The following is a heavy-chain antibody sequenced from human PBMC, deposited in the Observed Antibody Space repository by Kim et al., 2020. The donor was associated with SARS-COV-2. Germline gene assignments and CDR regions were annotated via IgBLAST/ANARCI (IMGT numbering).Heavy chain of an antibody. Sequence: SETLSLTCAVYGGSFSGYYWSWIRQPPGKRLEWIGEINHSGSTNYNPSLKSRVTISVDTSKNQFSLKLRSVTSADTAVYYCARGRYSSSWYGQKDYFDYWGQGTLVTVSS. J-gene: IGHJ4*02. V-gene: IGHV4-34*01. CDR3: ARGRYSSSWYGQKDYFDY. D-gene: IGHD6-13*01. CDR1: GGSFSGYY. CDR2: INHSGST.